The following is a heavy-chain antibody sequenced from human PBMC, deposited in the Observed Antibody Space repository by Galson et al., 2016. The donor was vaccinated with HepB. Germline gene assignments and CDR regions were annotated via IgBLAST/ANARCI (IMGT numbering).Heavy chain of an antibody. CDR2: IYYYGST. D-gene: IGHD4-11*01. Sequence: TLSLTCTVSGGSISSGDYYWSWIRQHPGKGLEWIGYIYYYGSTYYSPSLRSRVTLSVDTSKNQFSLKLISVTAADTAVYYCAREDSAGRDYYHAVDVWGQGTTVTVSS. CDR1: GGSISSGDYY. J-gene: IGHJ6*02. CDR3: AREDSAGRDYYHAVDV. V-gene: IGHV4-31*03.